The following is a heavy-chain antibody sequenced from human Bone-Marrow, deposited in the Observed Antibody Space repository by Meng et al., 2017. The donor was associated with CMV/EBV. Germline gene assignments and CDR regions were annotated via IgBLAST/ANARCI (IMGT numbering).Heavy chain of an antibody. CDR1: GFTFDDYG. Sequence: GDSLKMSCEDSGFTFDDYGLRWVRQAPGKGLEWVSGINWNGGSTGYADSVKGRFTISRDNAKNSLYLQMNSLRAEDTALYYCARDSGVIIDRYYYYYGMDVGGQGTRVTVSS. J-gene: IGHJ6*02. CDR3: ARDSGVIIDRYYYYYGMDV. V-gene: IGHV3-20*04. D-gene: IGHD3-10*01. CDR2: INWNGGST.